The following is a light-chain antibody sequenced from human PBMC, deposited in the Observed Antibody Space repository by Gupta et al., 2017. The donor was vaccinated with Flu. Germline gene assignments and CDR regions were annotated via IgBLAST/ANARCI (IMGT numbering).Light chain of an antibody. Sequence: QSALTQPASVSGPPGPSITISCTGSSSDSGGYKVVCWYQQPPGKAPKLMNFEISNRPSGVSNRFSGSKPGTTASLTISGLQAEDEADYYCSSKTSSSTLVFGGGTKLTVL. CDR1: SSDSGGYKV. CDR3: SSKTSSSTLV. CDR2: EIS. J-gene: IGLJ3*02. V-gene: IGLV2-14*01.